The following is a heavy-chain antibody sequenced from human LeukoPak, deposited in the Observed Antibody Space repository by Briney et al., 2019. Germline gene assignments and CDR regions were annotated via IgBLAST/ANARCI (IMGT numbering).Heavy chain of an antibody. Sequence: GGSLRLSCAASGFTFSDYEMNWVRQAPGKGLEWVSYISSSGSTIYYADSVKGRFTISRDNAKNSLYLQMNSLRAEDTAVYYCARDLNLIAAAGKRYYGMDVWGQGTTVTVSS. CDR2: ISSSGSTI. CDR1: GFTFSDYE. CDR3: ARDLNLIAAAGKRYYGMDV. D-gene: IGHD6-13*01. V-gene: IGHV3-48*03. J-gene: IGHJ6*02.